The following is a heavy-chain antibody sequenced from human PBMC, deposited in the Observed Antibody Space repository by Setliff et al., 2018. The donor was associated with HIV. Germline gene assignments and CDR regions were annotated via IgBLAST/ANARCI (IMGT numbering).Heavy chain of an antibody. CDR3: ARLNFWSVLYNWPDP. CDR2: LHRDGGT. V-gene: IGHV3-53*01. CDR1: GFNVTDNY. Sequence: GESLKISCAVSGFNVTDNYMTWVRQAPGKGLEWVSILHRDGGTYSADSVKGRFTISRDNSKNTLYLRMNNLRVDDTAVYYCARLNFWSVLYNWPDPWGQGTLVTV. D-gene: IGHD3-3*01. J-gene: IGHJ5*02.